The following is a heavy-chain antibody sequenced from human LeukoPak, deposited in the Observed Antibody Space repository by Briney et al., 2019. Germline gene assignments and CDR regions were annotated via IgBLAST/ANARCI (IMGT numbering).Heavy chain of an antibody. D-gene: IGHD6-13*01. J-gene: IGHJ4*02. CDR1: GYSFTSYW. CDR3: ARHVPGIAAADSIDY. CDR2: IYSGDSDT. V-gene: IGHV5-51*01. Sequence: GESLKISCKGSGYSFTSYWIGWVRQMPGKGLEWMGIIYSGDSDTRYSPSFQGQVTISADKSISTAYLQWSSLKASDTAMYYCARHVPGIAAADSIDYWGQGTLVTVSS.